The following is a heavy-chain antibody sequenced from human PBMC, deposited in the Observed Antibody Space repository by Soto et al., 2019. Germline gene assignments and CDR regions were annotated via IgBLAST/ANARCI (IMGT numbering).Heavy chain of an antibody. V-gene: IGHV4-61*01. CDR1: GGSVSSVSYQ. CDR2: IYYSGST. J-gene: IGHJ4*02. Sequence: QVQLQESGPGLVKPSETLSLTCTVSGGSVSSVSYQLSWIRQPPGKGLEWLGYIYYSGSTNYNPSLKRRVTISVDTSQNQFSLKLRSVPAAVTAVYYCARLRPSRLERYYFDYSGQGTLVNVSS. CDR3: ARLRPSRLERYYFDY. D-gene: IGHD1-1*01.